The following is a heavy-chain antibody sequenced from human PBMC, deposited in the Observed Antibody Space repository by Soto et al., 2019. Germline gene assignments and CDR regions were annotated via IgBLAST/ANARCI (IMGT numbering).Heavy chain of an antibody. CDR3: ARANWYSDY. Sequence: SETLSLTCTVSGGSINNHYWSWIRQPPEKGLEWIGYIYYTGSTNYNPSLKSRVTMSVDTSKNQFSLNLTSLTAADTAIYYCARANWYSDYRGQGTLVTVLS. V-gene: IGHV4-59*11. CDR2: IYYTGST. CDR1: GGSINNHY. D-gene: IGHD7-27*01. J-gene: IGHJ4*02.